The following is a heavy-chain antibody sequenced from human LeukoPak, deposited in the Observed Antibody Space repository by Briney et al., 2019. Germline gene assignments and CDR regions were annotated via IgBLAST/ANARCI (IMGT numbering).Heavy chain of an antibody. CDR1: GGSISSNTYY. CDR3: ARRKRLRSAVGSPSNWFDP. Sequence: PSETLSLTCTVSGGSISSNTYYWGWIRQPPGKGLEWIGSIYYSGSTYYNPSLKSRVTISVDTSKNQFSLKLSSVTAADTAVYYCARRKRLRSAVGSPSNWFDPWGQGTLVTVSS. V-gene: IGHV4-39*07. D-gene: IGHD3-10*02. J-gene: IGHJ5*02. CDR2: IYYSGST.